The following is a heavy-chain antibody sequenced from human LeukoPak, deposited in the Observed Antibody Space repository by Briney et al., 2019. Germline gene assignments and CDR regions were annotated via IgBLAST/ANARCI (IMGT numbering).Heavy chain of an antibody. D-gene: IGHD5-24*01. CDR1: GGSISSSSYY. J-gene: IGHJ3*02. V-gene: IGHV4-39*07. CDR3: ARVEMADLWAFDI. Sequence: SETLSLTCTVSGGSISSSSYYWGWIRQPPGKGLEWIGSIYYSGSTYYNPSLKSRVTISVDTSKNQFSLKLSSVTAADTAVYYCARVEMADLWAFDIWGQGTMVTVSS. CDR2: IYYSGST.